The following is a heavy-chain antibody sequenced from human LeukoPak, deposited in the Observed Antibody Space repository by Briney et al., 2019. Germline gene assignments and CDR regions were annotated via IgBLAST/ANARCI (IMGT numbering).Heavy chain of an antibody. Sequence: SETLSLTCTVSGGSTSDYYWSWIRQPAEKGLECIGRVYTSGGIDYNPSFKSRVTLSVDKSKNQFFLKLTSVTAADTAVYYCAGRDYWGQGTLVTVSS. CDR1: GGSTSDYY. CDR3: AGRDY. D-gene: IGHD1-26*01. V-gene: IGHV4-4*07. CDR2: VYTSGGI. J-gene: IGHJ4*02.